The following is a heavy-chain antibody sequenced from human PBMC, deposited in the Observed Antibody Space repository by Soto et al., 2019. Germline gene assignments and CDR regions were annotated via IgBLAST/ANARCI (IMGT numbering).Heavy chain of an antibody. CDR1: GFTLSGSA. CDR3: TRSGGSYGFGD. J-gene: IGHJ4*02. CDR2: IRSKTHNYAT. D-gene: IGHD1-26*01. V-gene: IGHV3-73*02. Sequence: EVQLVEYGGGLVQPGESLKLSCAASGFTLSGSAVHWVRQDSGKGLEWVGRIRSKTHNYATDYIASVKGRFTMSRDDSNNTVYLQMNGLKTDDTAVYYCTRSGGSYGFGDWGQGTLVTVSS.